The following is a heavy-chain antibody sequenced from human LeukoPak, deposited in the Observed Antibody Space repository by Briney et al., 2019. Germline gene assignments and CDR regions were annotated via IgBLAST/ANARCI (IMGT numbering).Heavy chain of an antibody. V-gene: IGHV1-2*06. Sequence: ASVKVSCKASGYTFTGYYMHWVRQAPGQGLEWMGRINPNSGGTNYAQKFQGRVTMTRDTSISTAYMELSSLRSEDTAVYYCARSHELGLTGTLNYWGQGTLVTVSS. CDR2: INPNSGGT. CDR3: ARSHELGLTGTLNY. D-gene: IGHD1-20*01. CDR1: GYTFTGYY. J-gene: IGHJ4*02.